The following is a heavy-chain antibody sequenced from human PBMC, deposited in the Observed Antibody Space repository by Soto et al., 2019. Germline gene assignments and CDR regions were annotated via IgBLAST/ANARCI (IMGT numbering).Heavy chain of an antibody. J-gene: IGHJ4*02. CDR2: ISYDGSNK. D-gene: IGHD2-2*01. Sequence: GGSLRLSCAASGFTFSSYGMHWVRQAPGKGLEWVAVISYDGSNKYYADSVKGRFTISRDNSKNTLYLQMNSLRAEDTAVYYCAKDWGFGLGYCSSTSCYAGIAFDYWGQGTLVTVSS. V-gene: IGHV3-30*18. CDR3: AKDWGFGLGYCSSTSCYAGIAFDY. CDR1: GFTFSSYG.